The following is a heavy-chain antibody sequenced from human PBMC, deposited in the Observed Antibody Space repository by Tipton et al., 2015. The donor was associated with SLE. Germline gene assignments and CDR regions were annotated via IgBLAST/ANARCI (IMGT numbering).Heavy chain of an antibody. V-gene: IGHV4-59*11. D-gene: IGHD3-3*01. CDR1: GGSISSHY. CDR3: ARDLDYDFWSGYYSGLDY. Sequence: TLSLTCTVSGGSISSHYWSWIRQPPGKGLEWIGYIYYSGSTNSNHPLKSRVTISVDTSKNPFSLKLRSVTAADTAVYYCARDLDYDFWSGYYSGLDYWGQGTLVTVSS. J-gene: IGHJ4*02. CDR2: IYYSGST.